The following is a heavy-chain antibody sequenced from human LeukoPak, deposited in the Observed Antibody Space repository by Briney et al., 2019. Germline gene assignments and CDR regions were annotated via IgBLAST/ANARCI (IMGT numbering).Heavy chain of an antibody. J-gene: IGHJ4*02. CDR3: ASGSVTGTTGFDY. CDR1: GDSLISNY. V-gene: IGHV4-59*12. CDR2: IYHSGNT. Sequence: SETLSLTCTVSGDSLISNYWSWIRQPPGKGLELIGYIYHSGNTNYNPSLKSRVTISVDTSKNQFSLKLSSVTAADTAVYYCASGSVTGTTGFDYWGQGTLVTVSS. D-gene: IGHD1-20*01.